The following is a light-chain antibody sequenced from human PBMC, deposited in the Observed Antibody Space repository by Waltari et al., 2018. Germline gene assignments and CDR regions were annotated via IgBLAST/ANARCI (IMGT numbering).Light chain of an antibody. Sequence: DIVLTQSPGTLSLSPGEGATLPCRASQSVSSSSLAWYQQKPGQAPRLLIHDASSRATGIPDRFSGSGSGTDFTLTIDRLEPEDFAVYYCQQYGRSWNTFGQGTKLEIK. V-gene: IGKV3-20*01. CDR2: DAS. CDR1: QSVSSSS. J-gene: IGKJ2*01. CDR3: QQYGRSWNT.